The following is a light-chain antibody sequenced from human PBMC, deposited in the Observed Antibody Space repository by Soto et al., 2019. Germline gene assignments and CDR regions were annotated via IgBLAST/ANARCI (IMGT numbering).Light chain of an antibody. CDR2: EVS. CDR3: ISYTGSSTSYV. CDR1: SSDVGSYDH. V-gene: IGLV2-14*01. Sequence: QSLLTQPASVSGSAGRSITISCSGTSSDVGSYDHVAWYQQFPGKTPKLMIYEVSNRPSGVSSRFSGSKSGNTASLTISGLQAEDEADYYCISYTGSSTSYVLGSGTKV. J-gene: IGLJ1*01.